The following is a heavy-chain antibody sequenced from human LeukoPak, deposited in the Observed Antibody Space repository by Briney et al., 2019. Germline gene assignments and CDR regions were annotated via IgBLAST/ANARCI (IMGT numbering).Heavy chain of an antibody. CDR2: ITASAHIK. V-gene: IGHV3-23*01. D-gene: IGHD3-10*01. CDR1: GFTFSSYA. CDR3: AKIGVIGNWYYDV. Sequence: GGSLRLSCAASGFTFSSYAMSWVRQAPGKGLEWVSGITASAHIKYYADSVKGRFTISRDNSKNTLYLQMNSLRAGDTAIYYCAKIGVIGNWYYDVWGRGTLVTVSS. J-gene: IGHJ2*01.